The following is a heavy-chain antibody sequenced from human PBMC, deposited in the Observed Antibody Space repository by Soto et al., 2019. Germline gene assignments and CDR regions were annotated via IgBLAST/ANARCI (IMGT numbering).Heavy chain of an antibody. CDR1: GGSISSYY. CDR2: IYYSGST. Sequence: SETLSLTCTVSGGSISSYYWSWIRQPPGKGLEWIGYIYYSGSTHYHPSLKSRVTISVDTSKNQFSLKLSSVTAADTAVYYCARGPVVVVSVPCYFDYWGQGTRVTVSS. J-gene: IGHJ4*02. D-gene: IGHD2-21*01. V-gene: IGHV4-59*08. CDR3: ARGPVVVVSVPCYFDY.